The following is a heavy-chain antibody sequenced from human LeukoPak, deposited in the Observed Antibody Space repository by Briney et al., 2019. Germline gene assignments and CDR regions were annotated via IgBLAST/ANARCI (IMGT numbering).Heavy chain of an antibody. CDR3: ARDIGGSSGYSLFDY. CDR1: GYTFTSYY. J-gene: IGHJ4*02. D-gene: IGHD3-22*01. Sequence: ASVKVSCKASGYTFTSYYIRWVRQAPGQGLEWMGIINPSGGSTRYAQKFQGRVTMTRDTSTSTVYMELSSLRSEDTAVYYCARDIGGSSGYSLFDYWGQGILVTVSS. V-gene: IGHV1-46*01. CDR2: INPSGGST.